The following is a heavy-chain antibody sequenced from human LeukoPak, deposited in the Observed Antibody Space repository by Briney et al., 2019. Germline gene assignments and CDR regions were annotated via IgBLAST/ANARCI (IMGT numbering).Heavy chain of an antibody. CDR2: IYYTGNT. D-gene: IGHD3-10*01. CDR3: TKSDGYGLIRI. V-gene: IGHV4-39*07. CDR1: GDSITGYY. Sequence: PSETLSLTCSVSGDSITGYYWGWIRQPPGKGLEWIGNIYYTGNTYYNSSLKNRVTISLDTSKNQFSLKVISMTAADMAAYYCTKSDGYGLIRICGRGTMVTVSS. J-gene: IGHJ3*02.